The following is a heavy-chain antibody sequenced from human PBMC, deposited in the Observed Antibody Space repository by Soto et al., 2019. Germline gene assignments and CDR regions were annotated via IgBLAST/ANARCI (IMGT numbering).Heavy chain of an antibody. Sequence: EVQLVESGGGLVQPGGSLRLSCAASGFTFSNNWMHWVHQAPGKGLVWVSRIHRDGSTTSYADSVKGRFTISRDNAKNTLYLQMNSLRAEDTALYYCARAQASYGMDDVFDIWGQGTIVTVSS. CDR2: IHRDGSTT. V-gene: IGHV3-74*01. CDR3: ARAQASYGMDDVFDI. CDR1: GFTFSNNW. J-gene: IGHJ3*02. D-gene: IGHD4-17*01.